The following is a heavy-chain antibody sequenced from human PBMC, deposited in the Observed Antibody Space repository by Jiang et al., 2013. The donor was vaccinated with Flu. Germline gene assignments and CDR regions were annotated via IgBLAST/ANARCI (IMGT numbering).Heavy chain of an antibody. Sequence: GSGLVKPSQTLSLTCAVSGASITTSDYYWSWIRQHPGKGLEWIGYIHYSGTTSYNPSLRSRVLISRDTSTNQFSLRLSSVTAADTAVYYCFGDETGYFYWGQGTLVTVSS. J-gene: IGHJ4*02. D-gene: IGHD3-9*01. CDR3: FGDETGYFY. CDR1: GASITTSDYY. V-gene: IGHV4-31*11. CDR2: IHYSGTT.